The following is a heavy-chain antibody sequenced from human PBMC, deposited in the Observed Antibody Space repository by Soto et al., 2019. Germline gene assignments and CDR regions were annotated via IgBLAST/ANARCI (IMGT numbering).Heavy chain of an antibody. CDR1: GGSISSINW. CDR3: ARKGYYSPFYFDN. J-gene: IGHJ4*02. D-gene: IGHD3-10*01. V-gene: IGHV4-4*02. CDR2: IYHCGST. Sequence: SETLSLTCAVSGGSISSINWWSWVRQSQGKGLEWIGEIYHCGSTNYNPSLKSRVTISVDRSKNQFSLKLTSVTAADTAVYYCARKGYYSPFYFDNWGQGTQVTVSS.